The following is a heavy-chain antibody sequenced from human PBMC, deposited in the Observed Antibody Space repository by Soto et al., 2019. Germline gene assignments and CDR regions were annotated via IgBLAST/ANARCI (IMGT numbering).Heavy chain of an antibody. CDR1: GYPFTNYW. J-gene: IGHJ6*03. V-gene: IGHV5-51*01. CDR3: ARHRFMDV. CDR2: IYPGDSDT. Sequence: PGESLKISCKGSGYPFTNYWIAWVRQMPGKGLEWMGVIYPGDSDTRYSPSFQGQVTISADKSISTAYLQWRSLKASDTAIYYCARHRFMDVWGKGTTVTVSS.